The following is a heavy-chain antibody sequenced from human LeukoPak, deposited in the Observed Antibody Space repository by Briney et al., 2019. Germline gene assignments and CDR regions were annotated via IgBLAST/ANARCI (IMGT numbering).Heavy chain of an antibody. Sequence: SETLSLTCAVYGGSFSGYYWSWIRQPPGKGLEWIGEIKHSGSTNYNPSLKSRVTISVDTSKNQFSLKLSSVTAADTAVYYCARGLLRPTIAVAGTSYYYYGMDVWGQGTTVTVSS. CDR3: ARGLLRPTIAVAGTSYYYYGMDV. CDR1: GGSFSGYY. J-gene: IGHJ6*02. CDR2: IKHSGST. V-gene: IGHV4-34*01. D-gene: IGHD6-19*01.